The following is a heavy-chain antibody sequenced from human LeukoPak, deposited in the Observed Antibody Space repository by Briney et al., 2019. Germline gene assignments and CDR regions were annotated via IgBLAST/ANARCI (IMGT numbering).Heavy chain of an antibody. V-gene: IGHV4-61*02. CDR3: ATASRGYSLYPLDY. CDR1: CGSISSGSYY. D-gene: IGHD5-18*01. CDR2: IYTSGST. J-gene: IGHJ4*02. Sequence: PSETLSLTCTVSCGSISSGSYYWSWIRQPAGKGLEWIGRIYTSGSTNYNPSLKSRVTISVDTSKNQFSLKLSSVTAADTAVYYCATASRGYSLYPLDYWGQGTLVTVSS.